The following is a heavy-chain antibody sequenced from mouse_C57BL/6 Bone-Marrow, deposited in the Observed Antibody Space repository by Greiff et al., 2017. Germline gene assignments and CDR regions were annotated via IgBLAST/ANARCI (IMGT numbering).Heavy chain of an antibody. CDR1: GYTFTSYG. D-gene: IGHD2-13*01. V-gene: IGHV1-81*01. Sequence: VHLVESGAELARPGASVKLSCKASGYTFTSYGISWVKQRTGQGLEWIGEIYPRSGNTYYNEKFKGKATLTADKSSSTAYMELRSLTSEDSAVYFCARWGLRGWCAYWGQGTLVTVSA. CDR2: IYPRSGNT. CDR3: ARWGLRGWCAY. J-gene: IGHJ3*01.